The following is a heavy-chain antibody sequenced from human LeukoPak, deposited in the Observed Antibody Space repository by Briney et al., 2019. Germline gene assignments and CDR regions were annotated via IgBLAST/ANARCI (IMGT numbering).Heavy chain of an antibody. CDR1: GYTLTELS. J-gene: IGHJ4*02. CDR2: FDPEDGET. CDR3: HTWVPIVGAKPGGHDY. D-gene: IGHD1-26*01. V-gene: IGHV1-24*01. Sequence: ASVKVSCKVSGYTLTELSMHWVRQAPGKGLEWMGGFDPEDGETIYAQKFQGRVTMTEDTSTDTAYMELSSLRSEDTAVHYCHTWVPIVGAKPGGHDYWGQGTLVTVSS.